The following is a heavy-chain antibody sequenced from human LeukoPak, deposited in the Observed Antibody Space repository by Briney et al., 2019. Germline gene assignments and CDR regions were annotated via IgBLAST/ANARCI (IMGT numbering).Heavy chain of an antibody. CDR3: AKTAMIDWPPV. CDR2: IYSGGST. V-gene: IGHV3-53*01. CDR1: GFTVSSNY. J-gene: IGHJ4*02. D-gene: IGHD3-22*01. Sequence: GGSLRLSCAASGFTVSSNYMSWVRQAPGKGLEWVSVIYSGGSTYYADSVKGRFTISRDNSKNTLYLQMNSLRAEDTAVYYCAKTAMIDWPPVWGQGTLVTVSS.